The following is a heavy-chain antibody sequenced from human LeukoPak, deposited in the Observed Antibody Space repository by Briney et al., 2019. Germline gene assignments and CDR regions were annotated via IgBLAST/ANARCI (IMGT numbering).Heavy chain of an antibody. CDR1: GXXXXXGXXX. Sequence: SETLSLTCTVXGXXXXXGXXXXXXXRXXXXKXXXXXXNIXYSXSTNYNXSLXSXVTISRDTTKNQFSLKLSSVTAADTAVYYCVRDRGWEVFDYWGQGTLVTVSS. V-gene: IGHV4-61*01. CDR2: IXYSXST. J-gene: IGHJ4*02. CDR3: VRDRGWEVFDY. D-gene: IGHD1-26*01.